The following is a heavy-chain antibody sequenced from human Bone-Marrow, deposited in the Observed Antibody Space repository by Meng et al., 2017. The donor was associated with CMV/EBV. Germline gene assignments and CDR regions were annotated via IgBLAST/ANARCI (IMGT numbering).Heavy chain of an antibody. CDR2: ISSSSSYI. Sequence: GGSLRLSCAASGFTSSSYSMNWVRQAPGKGLEWVSSISSSSSYIYYEDSVKGRFTISRDNAKNSLYLQMNSLRAEDTAVYYCARDLYCSSTSCYHYWGQGTRVTVSS. J-gene: IGHJ4*02. V-gene: IGHV3-21*01. D-gene: IGHD2-2*01. CDR1: GFTSSSYS. CDR3: ARDLYCSSTSCYHY.